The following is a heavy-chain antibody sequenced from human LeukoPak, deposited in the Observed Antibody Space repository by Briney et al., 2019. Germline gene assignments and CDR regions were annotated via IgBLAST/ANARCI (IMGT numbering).Heavy chain of an antibody. V-gene: IGHV4-4*02. CDR3: ARLRLSGGSFSVGWFDP. D-gene: IGHD1-26*01. CDR2: IFHSGTT. CDR1: DEVITSNNW. Sequence: SETLSLTCTVSDEVITSNNWWSWVRQSPGKGLEWIGEIFHSGTTRYKAPLESRVTMLLDKSKNQFSLRLNSVTAADTAVYFCARLRLSGGSFSVGWFDPWGQGIQVTVSS. J-gene: IGHJ5*02.